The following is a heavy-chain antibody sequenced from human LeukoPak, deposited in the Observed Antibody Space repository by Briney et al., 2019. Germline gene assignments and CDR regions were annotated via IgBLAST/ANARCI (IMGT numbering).Heavy chain of an antibody. Sequence: PSETLSLTCTVSGGSISSGDYYWSWIRQPPGKGLEWIGYIYYSGSTYYNPSLKSRVTISVDTSKNQFSLKLSSVTAADTAVYYCAGDHRPIRVTTAVDAFDIWGQGTMVTVSS. J-gene: IGHJ3*02. D-gene: IGHD4-17*01. CDR3: AGDHRPIRVTTAVDAFDI. V-gene: IGHV4-30-4*01. CDR2: IYYSGST. CDR1: GGSISSGDYY.